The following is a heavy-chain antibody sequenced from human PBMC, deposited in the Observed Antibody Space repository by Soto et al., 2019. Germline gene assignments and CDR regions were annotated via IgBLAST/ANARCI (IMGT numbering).Heavy chain of an antibody. CDR1: GYTFTSYG. CDR2: ISAHNGNT. Sequence: QVHLVQSGAEVKKPGASVKVSCKASGYTFTSYGITWVRQAPGQGLEWMGWISAHNGNTDAAQKLQCRVIVTRDTSTSTASMELRSLISDDTAVYYVARGRYGDYWGQGALVTVSS. CDR3: ARGRYGDY. V-gene: IGHV1-18*01. J-gene: IGHJ4*02. D-gene: IGHD1-1*01.